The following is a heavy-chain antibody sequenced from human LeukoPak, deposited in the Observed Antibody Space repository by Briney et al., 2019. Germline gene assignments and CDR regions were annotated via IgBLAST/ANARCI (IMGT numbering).Heavy chain of an antibody. J-gene: IGHJ4*02. V-gene: IGHV3-23*01. D-gene: IGHD3-9*01. Sequence: GGSLRLSCAASGFTFSSYAMSWVRQAPGKGLEWVSAISGSGGSTYYADSVKGRFTISRDNSKNTLYLQMNSLRAEDTAVYYCAKPPGVGELRYFDLFFDYWGQGTLVTVSS. CDR2: ISGSGGST. CDR1: GFTFSSYA. CDR3: AKPPGVGELRYFDLFFDY.